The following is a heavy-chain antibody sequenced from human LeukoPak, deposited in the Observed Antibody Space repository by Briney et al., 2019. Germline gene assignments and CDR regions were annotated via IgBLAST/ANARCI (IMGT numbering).Heavy chain of an antibody. CDR3: ARDWVGATDWFDP. Sequence: SETLSLTCAVYGGSFSGYYWSWIRQPPGKGLEWIGEINHSGSTNYNPSLKSRVTISVDTSKNQFSLKLSSVTAADTAVYYCARDWVGATDWFDPWGQGTLVTVSS. CDR2: INHSGST. V-gene: IGHV4-34*01. CDR1: GGSFSGYY. D-gene: IGHD1-26*01. J-gene: IGHJ5*02.